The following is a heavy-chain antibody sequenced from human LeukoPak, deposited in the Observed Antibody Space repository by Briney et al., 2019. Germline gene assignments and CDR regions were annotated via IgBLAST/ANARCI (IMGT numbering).Heavy chain of an antibody. CDR3: AKDFGGSYSCFDY. CDR1: GYTFSSCY. J-gene: IGHJ4*02. Sequence: ARSLRLSCAASGYTFSSCYMHWLRQAPREELEWWAVISYDRSNTYYTDSVKGRFTISRDNSKNTLYLQMNSLRAEDTAVYYCAKDFGGSYSCFDYWGQGTLVTVSS. D-gene: IGHD1-26*01. CDR2: ISYDRSNT. V-gene: IGHV3-30*18.